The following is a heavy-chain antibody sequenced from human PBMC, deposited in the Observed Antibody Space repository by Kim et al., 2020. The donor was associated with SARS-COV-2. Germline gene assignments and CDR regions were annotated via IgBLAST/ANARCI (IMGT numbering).Heavy chain of an antibody. CDR1: GFTFSSYT. D-gene: IGHD2-15*01. CDR2: ISTSSGNYR. J-gene: IGHJ3*02. Sequence: GGSLRLSCVVSGFTFSSYTMNWVRQAPGKGLEWVASISTSSGNYRYYADSMKGRFTISRDDAKSSLYLELNSLRTEDTAVYYCSRENEDCSGGSCRFYAFYIWGQGTVVTVSS. CDR3: SRENEDCSGGSCRFYAFYI. V-gene: IGHV3-21*06.